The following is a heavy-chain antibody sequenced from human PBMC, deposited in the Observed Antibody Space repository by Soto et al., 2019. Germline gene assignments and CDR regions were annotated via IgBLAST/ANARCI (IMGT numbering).Heavy chain of an antibody. CDR1: GGSISSSNW. D-gene: IGHD1-26*01. CDR3: GRGSPRDYYYGMDV. V-gene: IGHV4-4*02. J-gene: IGHJ6*02. Sequence: QVQLQESGPGLVKPSGTLSLTCAVSGGSISSSNWWSWVRQPPGKGLEWIGEIYHSGSTNYNPSLKSRVTKSVDQSKNQSSLKLSSVTAADTAVYYCGRGSPRDYYYGMDVWGQGTTVTVSS. CDR2: IYHSGST.